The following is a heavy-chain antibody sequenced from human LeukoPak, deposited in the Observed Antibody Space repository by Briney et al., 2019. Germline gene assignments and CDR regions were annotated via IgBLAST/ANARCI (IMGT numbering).Heavy chain of an antibody. J-gene: IGHJ4*02. V-gene: IGHV3-11*01. CDR3: ARDFSWDSSGYYYVY. CDR1: GFTFSDYY. Sequence: GRSLRLSCAASGFTFSDYYMSWIRQAPGKGLEWVSYISSSGSTIYYADSVKGRFTISRDNAKNSLYLQMNSLRAEDTAVYYCARDFSWDSSGYYYVYWGQGTLVTVSS. CDR2: ISSSGSTI. D-gene: IGHD3-22*01.